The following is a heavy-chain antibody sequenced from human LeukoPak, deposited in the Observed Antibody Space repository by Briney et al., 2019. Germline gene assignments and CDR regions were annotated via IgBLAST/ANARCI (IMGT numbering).Heavy chain of an antibody. CDR1: GFTFSSYA. V-gene: IGHV3-30-3*01. J-gene: IGHJ4*02. CDR2: ISYDGSNK. CDR3: ARDLNSYGSTGGDY. Sequence: PGRALRLSCAASGFTFSSYAMHWVRQAPGKGLEWVAVISYDGSNKYYAASVKGRFTISRDNSKNTLYLQMTSLRAEDTAVYYCARDLNSYGSTGGDYWGQGTLVTVSS. D-gene: IGHD5-18*01.